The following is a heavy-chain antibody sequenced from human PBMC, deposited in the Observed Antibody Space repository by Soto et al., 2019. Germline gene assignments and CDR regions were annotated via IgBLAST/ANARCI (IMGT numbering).Heavy chain of an antibody. J-gene: IGHJ6*02. D-gene: IGHD3-3*01. V-gene: IGHV3-21*01. CDR1: GFTFSSYS. Sequence: GGSLRLSCAASGFTFSSYSMNWVRQAPWKGLEWVSSISSSSSYIYYADSVKGRFTISRDNAKNSLYLQMNSLRAEDTAVYYCARGSYDFWSGQLYYYYYGMDVWGQGTTVTVSS. CDR2: ISSSSSYI. CDR3: ARGSYDFWSGQLYYYYYGMDV.